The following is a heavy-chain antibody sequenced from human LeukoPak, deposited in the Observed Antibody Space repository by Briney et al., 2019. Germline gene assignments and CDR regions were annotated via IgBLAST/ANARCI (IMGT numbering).Heavy chain of an antibody. Sequence: PGGSLRLSCAASGFTFSSYAMSWVRQAPGKGLEWVSAISNSGGSTYYADSVKGRFTISRDNSKNTLYLQMNSLRAEDTAVYYCAKYSAASAWGYYDSSGFFYFDYWGQGTLVTVSS. CDR3: AKYSAASAWGYYDSSGFFYFDY. CDR2: ISNSGGST. CDR1: GFTFSSYA. D-gene: IGHD3-22*01. J-gene: IGHJ4*02. V-gene: IGHV3-23*01.